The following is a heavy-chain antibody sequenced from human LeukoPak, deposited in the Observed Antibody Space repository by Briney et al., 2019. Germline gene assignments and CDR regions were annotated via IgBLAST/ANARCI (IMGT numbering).Heavy chain of an antibody. CDR3: ARSYTSSWWYNWFDP. J-gene: IGHJ5*02. D-gene: IGHD6-13*01. Sequence: SETLSLTCAVYGGSFSGYSWSWIRQPPGKGLEWIGEINHSGSTNYNPSLKSRDTISVDTSKNQFSLKLSSVTAADTAVYYCARSYTSSWWYNWFDPWGQGTLVTVSS. CDR1: GGSFSGYS. V-gene: IGHV4-34*01. CDR2: INHSGST.